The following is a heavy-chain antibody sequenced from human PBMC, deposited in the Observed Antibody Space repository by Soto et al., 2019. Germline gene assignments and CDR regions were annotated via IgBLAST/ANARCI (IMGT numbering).Heavy chain of an antibody. CDR2: IYYSGST. J-gene: IGHJ6*02. CDR1: GGSISSYY. CDR3: ARGGGGWYIHYYYYYGMDV. Sequence: TSETLSLTCTVSGGSISSYYWSWIRQPPGKGLEWIGYIYYSGSTNYNPSLKSRVTISVDTSKNQFSLKMSSVTAADTAVYYCARGGGGWYIHYYYYYGMDVWGQGTKVTVS. D-gene: IGHD6-19*01. V-gene: IGHV4-59*01.